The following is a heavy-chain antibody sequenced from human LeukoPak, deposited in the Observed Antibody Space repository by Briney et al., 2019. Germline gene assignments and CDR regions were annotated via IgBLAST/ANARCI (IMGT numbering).Heavy chain of an antibody. J-gene: IGHJ6*03. Sequence: GGSLRLSCAASGFTFSDYYMSWIRQAPGKGLEWVSYISSSGSTIYYADSVKGRFTITRDNAKNSLYPQMNSLRAEDTAVYYCARSPTDAYYYYYMDVWGKGTTVTVSS. D-gene: IGHD5-24*01. CDR1: GFTFSDYY. CDR3: ARSPTDAYYYYYMDV. V-gene: IGHV3-11*04. CDR2: ISSSGSTI.